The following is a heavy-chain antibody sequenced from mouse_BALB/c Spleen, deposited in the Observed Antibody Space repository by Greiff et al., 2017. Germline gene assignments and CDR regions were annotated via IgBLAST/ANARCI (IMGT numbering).Heavy chain of an antibody. CDR1: GFTFSSYA. V-gene: IGHV5-9-4*01. J-gene: IGHJ4*01. CDR2: ISSGGSYT. CDR3: TYGNHYAMDY. D-gene: IGHD2-1*01. Sequence: EVKVVESGGGLVKPGGSLKLSCAASGFTFSSYAMSWVRQSPEKRLEWVAAISSGGSYTYYPDTVTGRFTISRDNAKNTLYLEMSSLRSEDTAMYYCTYGNHYAMDYWGQGTSVTVSS.